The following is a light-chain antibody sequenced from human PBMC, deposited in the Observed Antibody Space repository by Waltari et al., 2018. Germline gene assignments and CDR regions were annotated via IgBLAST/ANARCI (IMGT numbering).Light chain of an antibody. J-gene: IGLJ3*02. CDR3: SSYTSSSTLGV. V-gene: IGLV2-14*01. CDR2: EVS. CDR1: GRACGWYNY. Sequence: QPALTLPAPGSASTGRSITSFRTGTGRACGWYNYFLSYQQHPGKAPKLMIYEVSNRPSGVSNRFSGSKSGNTASLTISGLQAEDEADYYCSSYTSSSTLGVFGGGTKLTVL.